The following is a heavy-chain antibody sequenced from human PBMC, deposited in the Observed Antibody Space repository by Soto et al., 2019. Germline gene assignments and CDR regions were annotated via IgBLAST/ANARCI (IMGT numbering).Heavy chain of an antibody. V-gene: IGHV4-39*02. CDR1: GGSISSGTYY. CDR3: ARRLARGVIGWFDP. D-gene: IGHD3-10*01. CDR2: LYYTGRT. J-gene: IGHJ5*02. Sequence: SETLSLTCTVSGGSISSGTYYWGWIRQPPGKGLEWIGSLYYTGRTYYSPSLKSRVTISVDTSKNHFSLNLTSVTAADTAVYYCARRLARGVIGWFDPWGQGTLVTLSS.